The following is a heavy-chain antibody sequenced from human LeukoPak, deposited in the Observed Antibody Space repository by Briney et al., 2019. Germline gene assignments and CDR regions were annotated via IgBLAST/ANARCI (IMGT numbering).Heavy chain of an antibody. J-gene: IGHJ6*03. CDR2: ISSSGSTI. Sequence: GGSLRLSCAASGFTFSSYQMNWVRQAPGKGLEWVSYISSSGSTIYYADSVKGRFTISRDNAKNSLYLQMNSLRAEDTAVYYCARDKREYQLLFRKYYYYMDVWGKGTTVTVSS. D-gene: IGHD2-2*01. V-gene: IGHV3-48*03. CDR3: ARDKREYQLLFRKYYYYMDV. CDR1: GFTFSSYQ.